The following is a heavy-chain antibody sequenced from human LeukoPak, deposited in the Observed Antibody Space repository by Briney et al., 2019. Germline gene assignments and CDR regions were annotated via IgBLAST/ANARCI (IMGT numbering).Heavy chain of an antibody. CDR3: ARNGVVVVPAAIGDWFDP. CDR2: ISAYNGNT. V-gene: IGHV1-18*01. CDR1: GYTFTSYG. Sequence: ASVKVSCTASGYTFTSYGISWVRQAPGQGLEWMGWISAYNGNTNYAQKLQGRVTMTTDTSTSTAYMELRSLRSDDTAVYYCARNGVVVVPAAIGDWFDPWGQGTLVTVSS. J-gene: IGHJ5*02. D-gene: IGHD2-2*01.